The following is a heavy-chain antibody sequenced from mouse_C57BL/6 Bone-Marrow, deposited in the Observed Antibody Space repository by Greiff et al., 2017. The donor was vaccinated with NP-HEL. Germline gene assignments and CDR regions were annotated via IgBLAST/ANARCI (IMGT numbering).Heavy chain of an antibody. CDR1: GFTISDFY. J-gene: IGHJ2*01. CDR2: SRNKANDYTT. D-gene: IGHD2-2*01. CDR3: ARDGGYDSFDY. Sequence: EVKLMESGGGLVQSGRSLRLSCATSGFTISDFYMEWVRQAPGKGLEWIAASRNKANDYTTEYSASVKGRFIVSRDTSQSILYLQMNALRAEDTAIYYCARDGGYDSFDYWGQGTTLTVSS. V-gene: IGHV7-1*01.